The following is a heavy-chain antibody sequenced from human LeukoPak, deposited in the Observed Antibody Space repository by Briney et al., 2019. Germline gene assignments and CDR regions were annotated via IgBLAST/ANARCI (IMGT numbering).Heavy chain of an antibody. J-gene: IGHJ3*02. D-gene: IGHD3-10*01. Sequence: PSETLSLTCTVSGGSISTYYSTWIRQPPGQGLELIGYIYYSGNTNLNPSLKSRVTISVDTSKNQFSLKLSSVTAADTAVYYCARVGEGAFDIWGQGTMVTVSS. CDR3: ARVGEGAFDI. V-gene: IGHV4-59*01. CDR1: GGSISTYY. CDR2: IYYSGNT.